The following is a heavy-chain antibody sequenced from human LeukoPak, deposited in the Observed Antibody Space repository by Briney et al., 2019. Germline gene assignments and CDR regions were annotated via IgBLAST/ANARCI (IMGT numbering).Heavy chain of an antibody. CDR2: IYYSGST. CDR1: GGSISSYY. CDR3: ARHRRGYSYTPERNFDY. J-gene: IGHJ4*02. Sequence: PSETLSLTCTVSGGSISSYYWSWIRQPPRKGLEWIGYIYYSGSTYYNPSLKSRVTISVDTSKNQFSLKLSSVTAADTAVYYCARHRRGYSYTPERNFDYWGQGTLVTVSS. V-gene: IGHV4-59*04. D-gene: IGHD5-18*01.